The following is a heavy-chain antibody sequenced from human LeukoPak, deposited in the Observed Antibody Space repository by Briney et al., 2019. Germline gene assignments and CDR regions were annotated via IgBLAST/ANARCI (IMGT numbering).Heavy chain of an antibody. CDR3: ARDGRYSSSGYRVSYNWFDP. V-gene: IGHV4-61*01. D-gene: IGHD6-13*01. J-gene: IGHJ5*02. CDR2: LHYSGST. Sequence: SETLSLTCTVSGASVSSDNYYWSWIRQPPGKGLEWIGHLHYSGSTNYNPSLKSRVTISVDTSKNQFSLKLSPVTAADTAVYYCARDGRYSSSGYRVSYNWFDPGGQGPLVTVPS. CDR1: GASVSSDNYY.